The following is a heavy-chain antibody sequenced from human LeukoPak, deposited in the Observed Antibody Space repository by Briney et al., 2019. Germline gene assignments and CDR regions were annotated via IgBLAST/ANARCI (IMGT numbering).Heavy chain of an antibody. D-gene: IGHD6-6*01. CDR1: GFIFSSDA. V-gene: IGHV3-23*01. CDR3: AIVVAARQGTIDP. CDR2: ISGSGGTT. Sequence: GGSLRLSCAASGFIFSSDAMRWVCQAPGKGLERVSAISGSGGTTYYADSVKGRFTISRDNSKSTLYVQMNSLRAEDTAVYYCAIVVAARQGTIDPWGQGTLVTISS. J-gene: IGHJ5*02.